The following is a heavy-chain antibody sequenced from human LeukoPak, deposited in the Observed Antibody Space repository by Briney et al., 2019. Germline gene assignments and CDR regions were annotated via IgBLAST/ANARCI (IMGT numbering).Heavy chain of an antibody. V-gene: IGHV3-21*01. Sequence: GGSLRLSCAASGFTFSSYEMNWVRQAPGKGLEWVSSISSSSSYIYYADSVKGRFTISRDNAKNSLYLQMNSLRAEDTAVYYCARDFGITGDVWGKGTTVTVSS. J-gene: IGHJ6*04. CDR1: GFTFSSYE. D-gene: IGHD3-10*01. CDR3: ARDFGITGDV. CDR2: ISSSSSYI.